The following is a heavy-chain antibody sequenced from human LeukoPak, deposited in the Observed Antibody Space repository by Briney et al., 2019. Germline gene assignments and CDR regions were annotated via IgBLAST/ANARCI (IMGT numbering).Heavy chain of an antibody. J-gene: IGHJ5*02. Sequence: GRSLRLSCAASGFTFSSYAMHWVRQAPGKGLEWVAVISSDGSNKYYADSVKGRFTISRDNSKNTLYLQMNSLRAEDTAVYYCARKYSSSWSGFDPWGQGTLDTVST. V-gene: IGHV3-30-3*01. D-gene: IGHD6-13*01. CDR3: ARKYSSSWSGFDP. CDR2: ISSDGSNK. CDR1: GFTFSSYA.